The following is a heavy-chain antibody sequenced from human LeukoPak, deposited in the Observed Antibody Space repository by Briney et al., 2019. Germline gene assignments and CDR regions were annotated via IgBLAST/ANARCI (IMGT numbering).Heavy chain of an antibody. Sequence: PGRSLRLSCTSSGFTFREFAVSWFRQAPGKGLEWVAKIKQDESEKYYVDSVKGRFTISRDNAKNSLYLQMNSLRAEDTAVYYCARGPTRANSSDYWGQGTLLTVSS. V-gene: IGHV3-7*01. J-gene: IGHJ4*02. D-gene: IGHD2/OR15-2a*01. CDR2: IKQDESEK. CDR1: GFTFREFA. CDR3: ARGPTRANSSDY.